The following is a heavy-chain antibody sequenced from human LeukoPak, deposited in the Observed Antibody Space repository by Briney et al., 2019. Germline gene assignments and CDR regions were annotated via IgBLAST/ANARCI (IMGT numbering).Heavy chain of an antibody. D-gene: IGHD6-13*01. V-gene: IGHV1-69*13. Sequence: ASVKVSCKASGGTFSSFVINWVRQAPGQGLEWMGGIIPIFGTANYAQKFQGRVTITADESTSTAYMELSSPRSEDTAVYYCARDSKSIAAAGTWFDPWGQGTLVTVSS. CDR3: ARDSKSIAAAGTWFDP. CDR1: GGTFSSFV. CDR2: IIPIFGTA. J-gene: IGHJ5*02.